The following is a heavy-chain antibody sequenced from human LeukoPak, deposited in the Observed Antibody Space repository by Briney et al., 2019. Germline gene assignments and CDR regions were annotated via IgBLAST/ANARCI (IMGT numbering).Heavy chain of an antibody. CDR3: ARHGGSGSFDY. Sequence: KPSETLSLTCTVSGGSISSYYWSWIRQPPGKGLEWIAYSYYSGSTTPPPSLKSRVTISVDTSKNQFSLRLRSVTAADTAVYYCARHGGSGSFDYWGQGTLVTVSS. D-gene: IGHD3-3*01. V-gene: IGHV4-59*08. CDR1: GGSISSYY. J-gene: IGHJ4*02. CDR2: SYYSGST.